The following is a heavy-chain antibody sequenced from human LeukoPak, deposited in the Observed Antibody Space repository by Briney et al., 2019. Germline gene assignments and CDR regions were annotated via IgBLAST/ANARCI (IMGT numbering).Heavy chain of an antibody. CDR1: GGTFSSYA. D-gene: IGHD6-13*01. CDR2: INHNSGST. Sequence: GSSAKVSCKASGGTFSSYAISWVRQAPGQGLEWMGWINHNSGSTNYAQKFQGRVTMTRDTSISTAYMELSRLRSDDTAVYYCARGVIAAAGDAFDIWGQGTMVTVSS. J-gene: IGHJ3*02. V-gene: IGHV1-2*02. CDR3: ARGVIAAAGDAFDI.